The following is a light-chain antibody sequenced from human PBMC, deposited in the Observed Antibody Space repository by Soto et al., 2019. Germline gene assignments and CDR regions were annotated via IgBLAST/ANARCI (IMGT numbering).Light chain of an antibody. Sequence: DIVMTQSPLSLPVTPGEPASISCRSSQSLLHSNGYNYLDWYLQKPGQSPQLLIYWGSNRASGVPDRFSGSGSGTDFTLKISRVEAEDVGVYYCMQPLQSWTFGQGTKV. CDR3: MQPLQSWT. V-gene: IGKV2-28*01. CDR1: QSLLHSNGYNY. CDR2: WGS. J-gene: IGKJ1*01.